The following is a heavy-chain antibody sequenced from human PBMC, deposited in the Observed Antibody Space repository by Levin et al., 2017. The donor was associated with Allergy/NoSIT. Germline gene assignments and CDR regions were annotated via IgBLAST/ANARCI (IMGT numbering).Heavy chain of an antibody. CDR1: GYSFSTYW. D-gene: IGHD3-22*01. Sequence: NRGESLKISCKGSGYSFSTYWIAWVRQMPGKGLEWMGIIYPGDSDIRYSPSFQGQVTISADKSISTAYLQWNSLKASDTAMFYCARLPDSSGEGPYYYGMDVWGQGTTVTVSS. CDR3: ARLPDSSGEGPYYYGMDV. CDR2: IYPGDSDI. V-gene: IGHV5-51*01. J-gene: IGHJ6*02.